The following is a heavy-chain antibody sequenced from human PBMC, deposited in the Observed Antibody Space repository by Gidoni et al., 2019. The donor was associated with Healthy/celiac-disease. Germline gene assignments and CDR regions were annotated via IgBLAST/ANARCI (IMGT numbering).Heavy chain of an antibody. CDR2: IYYSGST. CDR1: GGSVSSGSYY. D-gene: IGHD4-17*01. V-gene: IGHV4-61*01. CDR3: AHGDYDFGWFDP. J-gene: IGHJ5*02. Sequence: QVQLQESGPGLVKPSETLSLTCTVSGGSVSSGSYYWSWIRQPPGKGLEWIGYIYYSGSTNYNPSLKSRVTISVDTSKNQFSLKLSSVTAADTAVYYCAHGDYDFGWFDPWGQGTLVTVSS.